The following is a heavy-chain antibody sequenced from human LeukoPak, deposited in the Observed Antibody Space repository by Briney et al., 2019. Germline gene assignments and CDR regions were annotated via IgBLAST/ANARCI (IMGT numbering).Heavy chain of an antibody. CDR1: GFTLRSYA. D-gene: IGHD5-18*01. CDR3: ARNPYSYGFNWFDP. J-gene: IGHJ5*02. CDR2: ISYDGSNK. V-gene: IGHV3-30-3*01. Sequence: LGLPFAASGFTLRSYAMHWVRQAPGKGLEWVAVISYDGSNKYYADSVKGRFTISRDNSKNTLYLQMNSLRAEDTAVYYCARNPYSYGFNWFDPWGQGTLVTVSS.